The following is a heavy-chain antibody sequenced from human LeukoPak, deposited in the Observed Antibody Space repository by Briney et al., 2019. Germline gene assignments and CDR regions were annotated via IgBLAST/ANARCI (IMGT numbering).Heavy chain of an antibody. Sequence: GGSLRLSCATSGFTFSTFWMRWVRQAPGKGLVWVSRINHDGSSTNYADSVKGRFTISRDNAKNTLYLQMNSLRAEDTAVYYCAKGSKEVLFTRDHYMDVWGKGTTVTISS. J-gene: IGHJ6*03. V-gene: IGHV3-74*01. CDR2: INHDGSST. D-gene: IGHD3-3*01. CDR1: GFTFSTFW. CDR3: AKGSKEVLFTRDHYMDV.